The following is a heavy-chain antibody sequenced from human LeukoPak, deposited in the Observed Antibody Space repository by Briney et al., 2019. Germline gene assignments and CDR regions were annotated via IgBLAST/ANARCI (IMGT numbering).Heavy chain of an antibody. CDR1: GFTFSSYS. V-gene: IGHV3-48*02. CDR3: ARATDYYDSSGYYGFDY. J-gene: IGHJ4*02. CDR2: ISSSSSTI. D-gene: IGHD3-22*01. Sequence: GGSLRLSCAASGFTFSSYSMNWVRQAPGKGLEWVSYISSSSSTIYYADSVKGRFTISRDNAKNSLYLQMSSLRDEDTAVYYCARATDYYDSSGYYGFDYWGQGTLVTVSS.